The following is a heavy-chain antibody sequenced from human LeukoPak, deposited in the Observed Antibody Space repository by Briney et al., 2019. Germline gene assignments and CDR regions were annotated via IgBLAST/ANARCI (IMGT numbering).Heavy chain of an antibody. Sequence: GGSLGLSCAASGFSVSSNYMSWVRQDPGKGLEGVSIIYSGGSTYYADSVKGRFTISRDNAKNTVYLQMNSLRAEDTAVYYCARDYSDYYHRMGLANWGQGTLVTVSS. V-gene: IGHV3-53*01. J-gene: IGHJ4*02. CDR2: IYSGGST. CDR1: GFSVSSNY. CDR3: ARDYSDYYHRMGLAN. D-gene: IGHD4-11*01.